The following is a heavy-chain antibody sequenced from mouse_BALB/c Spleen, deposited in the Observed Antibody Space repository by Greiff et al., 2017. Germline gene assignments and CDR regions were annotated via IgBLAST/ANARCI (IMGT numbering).Heavy chain of an antibody. J-gene: IGHJ3*01. CDR1: GFTFSSYA. V-gene: IGHV5-9-4*01. D-gene: IGHD2-12*01. Sequence: EVQVVESGGGLVKPGGSLKLSCAASGFTFSSYAMSWVRQSPEKRLEWVAEISSGGSYTYYPDTVTGRFTISRDNAKNTLYLEMSSLRAEDTAMYDCARDCYSYWGQGTLVTVSA. CDR2: ISSGGSYT. CDR3: ARDCYSY.